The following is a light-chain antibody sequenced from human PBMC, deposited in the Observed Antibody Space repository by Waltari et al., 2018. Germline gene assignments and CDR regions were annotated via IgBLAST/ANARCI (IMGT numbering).Light chain of an antibody. CDR3: QQYSSELYT. J-gene: IGKJ2*01. Sequence: DIQMTQSPSTLSASVGDRVTITCRASQSISDWLAWYQQKPGKAPKLLIQKASTLKSGVPSRFSGSGYGTEFTLTVTSLQPDDVATYFCQQYSSELYTFGQGTKLEI. V-gene: IGKV1-5*03. CDR1: QSISDW. CDR2: KAS.